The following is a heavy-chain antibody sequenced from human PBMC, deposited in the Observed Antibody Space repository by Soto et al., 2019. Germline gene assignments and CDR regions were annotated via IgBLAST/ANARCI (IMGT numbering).Heavy chain of an antibody. V-gene: IGHV3-23*01. D-gene: IGHD2-15*01. CDR1: GFTFSHYV. Sequence: EVQLLESGGGVVWPGGSPRLSCAASGFTFSHYVLSWVRQAPGRGLEWVSSTSGSGSTVYLADSVRGRFTMSRDLSRNTVSLQMNSLRAEDTAIYYCAKVRASYLSASYCYYGLDVWGQGTTVTVSS. CDR3: AKVRASYLSASYCYYGLDV. J-gene: IGHJ6*02. CDR2: TSGSGSTV.